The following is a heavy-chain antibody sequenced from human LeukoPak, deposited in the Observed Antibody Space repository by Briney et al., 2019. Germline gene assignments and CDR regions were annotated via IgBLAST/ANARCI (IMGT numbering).Heavy chain of an antibody. CDR2: INPNSGGT. V-gene: IGHV1-2*06. CDR3: ARDYGSGSSSRYTRSERPFDP. D-gene: IGHD6-13*01. CDR1: GYTFTGYY. J-gene: IGHJ5*02. Sequence: GASVKVSCKASGYTFTGYYMHWVRQAPGQGLEWMGRINPNSGGTNYAQKSQGRATMTRDTSISTAYMELSRLRSDDTAVYYCARDYGSGSSSRYTRSERPFDPWGQGTLVTVSS.